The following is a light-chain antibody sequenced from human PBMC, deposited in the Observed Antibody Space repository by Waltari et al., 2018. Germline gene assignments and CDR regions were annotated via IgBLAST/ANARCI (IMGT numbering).Light chain of an antibody. CDR2: GAS. CDR1: QSVSRS. V-gene: IGKV3-20*01. CDR3: QHYVSLPVT. J-gene: IGKJ1*01. Sequence: EIVLTQSPGTLSLSPGERATLSCRASQSVSRSLAWYQQNPGQAPRLLIYGASSRATGIPDRFSGSGSGTDFSLIISRLEPEDVAVYYCQHYVSLPVTFGQGTKVEIK.